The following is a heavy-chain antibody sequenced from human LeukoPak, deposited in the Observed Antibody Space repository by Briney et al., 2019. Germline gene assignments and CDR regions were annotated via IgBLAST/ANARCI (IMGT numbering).Heavy chain of an antibody. Sequence: GGSLRLSCAASGFTSSSYSMNWVRQAPGKGLEWVSYISSSSSTIYYADSVKGRFTISRDNAKNSLYLQMNSLRAEDTAVYYCARDQGFGELLPYYYYYMDVWGKGTTVTVSS. D-gene: IGHD3-10*01. V-gene: IGHV3-48*01. CDR3: ARDQGFGELLPYYYYYMDV. CDR1: GFTSSSYS. CDR2: ISSSSSTI. J-gene: IGHJ6*03.